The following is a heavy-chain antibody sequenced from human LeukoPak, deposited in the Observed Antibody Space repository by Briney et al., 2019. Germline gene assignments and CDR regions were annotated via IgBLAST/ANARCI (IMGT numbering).Heavy chain of an antibody. J-gene: IGHJ6*03. Sequence: GGSLRLSCAASGFTFSDYEMNWVRQAPGKGLEWLSHISISGTTIHYADSVKGRFTISRDNAKNSVYLQMTSLRAEDTAVYYCAKDAGDLFTGYYYYMDVWGKGTTVTVSS. CDR1: GFTFSDYE. CDR3: AKDAGDLFTGYYYYMDV. D-gene: IGHD3-10*01. CDR2: ISISGTTI. V-gene: IGHV3-48*03.